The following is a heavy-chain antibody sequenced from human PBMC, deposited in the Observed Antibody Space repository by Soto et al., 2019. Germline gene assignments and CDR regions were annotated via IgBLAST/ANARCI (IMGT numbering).Heavy chain of an antibody. J-gene: IGHJ6*02. CDR3: ARVDTPTVRVGMDV. D-gene: IGHD2-15*01. CDR1: GFNFNSHA. Sequence: EVQLLESGGGLVQPGGSLRLSCAASGFNFNSHAMTWVRQAPGKGLEWVSTISANIISTYYADSVKGRFTISRDNSKNTLYLQMSSLRVEDTAVYRCARVDTPTVRVGMDVWGQGTTVTVSS. CDR2: ISANIIST. V-gene: IGHV3-23*01.